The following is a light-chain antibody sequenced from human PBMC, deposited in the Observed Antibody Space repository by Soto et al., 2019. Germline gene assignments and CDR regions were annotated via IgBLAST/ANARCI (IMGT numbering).Light chain of an antibody. CDR2: GQN. J-gene: IGLJ3*02. CDR1: SSNIGSYT. Sequence: QSVLTQPPSASGTPGQRVTISCSGSSSNIGSYTVNWYQQLPGTAPKLLIYGQNQRPSGVPDRFSGSKSGTSAFLAISGLQSEDEADYYCAVWDGGLHSRVSGGGTKLTVL. V-gene: IGLV1-44*01. CDR3: AVWDGGLHSRV.